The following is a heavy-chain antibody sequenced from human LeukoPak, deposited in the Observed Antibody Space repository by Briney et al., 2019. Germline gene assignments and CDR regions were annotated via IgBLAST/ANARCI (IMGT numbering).Heavy chain of an antibody. CDR3: ARQNDFRLDY. V-gene: IGHV5-51*01. CDR1: GYTFSSYW. CDR2: IYPGDSDT. J-gene: IGHJ4*02. D-gene: IGHD3-3*01. Sequence: GESLKISCKGSGYTFSSYWIGWVRPMPGKGLEWMGIIYPGDSDTRYSPSLQGQFTISVDTSIGTAYLQWSSLKASDTALYYCARQNDFRLDYWGQGTLVTVSS.